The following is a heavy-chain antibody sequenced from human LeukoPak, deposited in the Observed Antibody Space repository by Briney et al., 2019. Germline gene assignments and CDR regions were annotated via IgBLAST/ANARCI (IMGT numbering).Heavy chain of an antibody. Sequence: ASVKVSCKASGYTFTSYGISWVRQAPGQGLEWMGRINPNSGGTNYAQKFQGRVTMTRDTSTSTAYMELSRLRSDDTAVYYCARDRIALSLYYFYYWGQGTLVTVSS. V-gene: IGHV1-2*06. D-gene: IGHD2/OR15-2a*01. CDR2: INPNSGGT. CDR1: GYTFTSYG. CDR3: ARDRIALSLYYFYY. J-gene: IGHJ4*02.